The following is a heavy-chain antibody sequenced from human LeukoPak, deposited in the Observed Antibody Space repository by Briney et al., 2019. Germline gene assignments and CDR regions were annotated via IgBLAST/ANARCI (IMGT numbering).Heavy chain of an antibody. Sequence: ASVKVSCKTSTYSLPTYGITWVRQAPGQGLEWMGWISSYNGNTQYAQNFQGRLSLTTDTSTNTAYLELRGLRSNDTAVYFCARPAKGAYFYHYMDVWGQGSTVTVSS. V-gene: IGHV1-18*01. CDR3: ARPAKGAYFYHYMDV. D-gene: IGHD2-2*01. CDR2: ISSYNGNT. CDR1: TYSLPTYG. J-gene: IGHJ6*03.